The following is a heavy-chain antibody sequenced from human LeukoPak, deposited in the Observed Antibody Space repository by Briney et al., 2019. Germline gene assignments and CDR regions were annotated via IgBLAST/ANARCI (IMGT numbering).Heavy chain of an antibody. Sequence: GGSLRPSCAASGFTLSSYEMNWVRQAPGKGLEWVSYISSSGSTIYYADSVKGRFTISRDNSKNTLYLQMNSLRAEDTAVYYCAKASTEMATISYNWFDHWGQGTLVTVSS. J-gene: IGHJ5*02. CDR3: AKASTEMATISYNWFDH. CDR2: ISSSGSTI. D-gene: IGHD5-24*01. CDR1: GFTLSSYE. V-gene: IGHV3-48*03.